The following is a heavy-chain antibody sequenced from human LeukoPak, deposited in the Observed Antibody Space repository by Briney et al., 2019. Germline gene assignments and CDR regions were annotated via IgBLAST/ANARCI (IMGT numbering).Heavy chain of an antibody. Sequence: SETLPHTCTVSGGSINGYYWTWIRQPPGKGLEWIGYIYYSGSTNYQPSLESRVTLSLDTSKKQFSLKLTSVTAADTAVYYCARGLLVGNIGYYLDFWGQGTLVTVSS. V-gene: IGHV4-59*01. CDR2: IYYSGST. CDR1: GGSINGYY. D-gene: IGHD1-26*01. CDR3: ARGLLVGNIGYYLDF. J-gene: IGHJ4*02.